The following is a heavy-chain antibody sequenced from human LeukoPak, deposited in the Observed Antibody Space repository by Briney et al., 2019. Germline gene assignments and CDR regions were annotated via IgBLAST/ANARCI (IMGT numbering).Heavy chain of an antibody. CDR3: ARDLEGGYNSGFDY. CDR2: IYHSGST. D-gene: IGHD5-24*01. J-gene: IGHJ4*02. CDR1: GGSISSSNW. Sequence: TPSGTLSLTCAVSGGSISSSNWWSWVRQPPGKGLEWIGEIYHSGSTNYNPSLKSRVTISVDKSKNQFSLKLSSVTAADTAVYYCARDLEGGYNSGFDYWGQGTLVTVSS. V-gene: IGHV4-4*02.